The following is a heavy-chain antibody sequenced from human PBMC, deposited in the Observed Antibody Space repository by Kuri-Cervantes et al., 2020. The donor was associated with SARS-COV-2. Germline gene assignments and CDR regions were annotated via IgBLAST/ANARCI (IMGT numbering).Heavy chain of an antibody. CDR3: ARVTVTMIVGGYWFDL. V-gene: IGHV3-53*01. CDR2: IYTGGDT. CDR1: GITVNSNY. J-gene: IGHJ5*02. Sequence: GGSLRLSCAASGITVNSNYMSWVRQAPGKGLEWVSIIYTGGDTYYADSVKGRFTIARDISKNTLYLQLNSPKNEDTAVYYCARVTVTMIVGGYWFDLWGQGTLVTVSS. D-gene: IGHD3-22*01.